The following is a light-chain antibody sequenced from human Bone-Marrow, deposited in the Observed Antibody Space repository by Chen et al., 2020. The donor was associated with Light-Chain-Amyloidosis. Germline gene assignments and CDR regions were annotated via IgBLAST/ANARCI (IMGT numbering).Light chain of an antibody. CDR1: NIGSTS. V-gene: IGLV3-21*02. CDR3: QVWDRSSDRPV. Sequence: SYVLTQPSSVSVAPGQTATIACGGNNIGSTSVHWYQQTPGQAPLLVLFYDRDRPSGIPERLSGSNSGNTASLAISRVQAGDEADYYCQVWDRSSDRPVFGGGTKLTVL. CDR2: YDR. J-gene: IGLJ3*02.